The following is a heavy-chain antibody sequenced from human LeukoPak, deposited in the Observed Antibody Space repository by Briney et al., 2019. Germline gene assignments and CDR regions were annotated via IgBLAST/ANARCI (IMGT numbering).Heavy chain of an antibody. J-gene: IGHJ4*02. CDR1: GFTFSSYA. CDR3: AKDLNWGGR. D-gene: IGHD7-27*01. CDR2: ISGSGGST. Sequence: PGGSLRLSCAASGFTFSSYAMSWVRQAPGKGLEWVSAISGSGGSTYYADSVKGRFTIFRDNSKNTLYLQINNLRAEDTAVYYCAKDLNWGGRWGQGTLVTVSS. V-gene: IGHV3-23*01.